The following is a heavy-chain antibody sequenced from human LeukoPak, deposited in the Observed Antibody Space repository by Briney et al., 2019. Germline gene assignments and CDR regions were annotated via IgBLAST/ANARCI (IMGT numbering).Heavy chain of an antibody. J-gene: IGHJ4*02. V-gene: IGHV3-33*01. CDR1: GFTFSSYG. D-gene: IGHD5-24*01. CDR2: IWYDGSNR. Sequence: GRSLRLSCAASGFTFSSYGMHWVRQAPGKGLEWVAVIWYDGSNRYYADSVKGRFTISRDNSKNTLYLQMNSLRAEDTAVYYCARDLSVATITSADYWGQGTLVTVSS. CDR3: ARDLSVATITSADY.